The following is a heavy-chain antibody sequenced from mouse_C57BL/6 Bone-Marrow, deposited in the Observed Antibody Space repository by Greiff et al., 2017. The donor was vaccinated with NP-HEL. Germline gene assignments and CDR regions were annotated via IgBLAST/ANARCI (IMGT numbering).Heavy chain of an antibody. J-gene: IGHJ3*01. CDR3: ARGHYGSSWAY. CDR2: IHPNSGST. D-gene: IGHD1-1*01. V-gene: IGHV1-64*01. Sequence: QVQLKQPGAELVKPGASVKLSCKASGYTFTSYWMHWVKQRPGQGLEWIGMIHPNSGSTNYNEKFKSKATLTVDKSSSTAYMQLSSLTSEDSAVYYCARGHYGSSWAYWGQGTLVTVSA. CDR1: GYTFTSYW.